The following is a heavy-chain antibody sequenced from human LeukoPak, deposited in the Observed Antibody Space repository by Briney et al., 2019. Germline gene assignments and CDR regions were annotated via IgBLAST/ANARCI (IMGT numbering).Heavy chain of an antibody. V-gene: IGHV1-2*02. J-gene: IGHJ3*02. Sequence: ASVKVSCKASGYTFTGYYMHWVRQAPGQGLEWMGWINPNSGGTNYAQKFQGRVTMTRDTSISTAYMELSRLRSDDTAVYYCARAEYSGAVGAFDIWAKGQWSPSLQ. D-gene: IGHD6-6*01. CDR3: ARAEYSGAVGAFDI. CDR1: GYTFTGYY. CDR2: INPNSGGT.